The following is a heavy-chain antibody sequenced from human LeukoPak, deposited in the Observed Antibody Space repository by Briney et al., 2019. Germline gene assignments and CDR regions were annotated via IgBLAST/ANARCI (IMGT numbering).Heavy chain of an antibody. CDR2: IHYSGST. J-gene: IGHJ4*02. CDR1: GGSISSYY. Sequence: SETLSLTCTVSGGSISSYYWSWIRQPPGKGLEWIGNIHYSGSTYYNPSLKSRVTISIDTSKDQFSLKLRSVTAADTAVYYCARQKPVVTFDYWGQGTLVTVSS. D-gene: IGHD4-23*01. V-gene: IGHV4-39*01. CDR3: ARQKPVVTFDY.